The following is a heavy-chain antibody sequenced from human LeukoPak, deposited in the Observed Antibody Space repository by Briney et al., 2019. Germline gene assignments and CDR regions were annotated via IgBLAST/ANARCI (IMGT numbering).Heavy chain of an antibody. CDR3: ARDRSPGYSYADAFDI. V-gene: IGHV3-48*03. J-gene: IGHJ3*02. Sequence: GGSLRLSCAASGFTFSSYAMSWVRQAPGKGLEWVSYISSSGSTIYYADSVKGRFTISRDNAKNSLYLQMNSLRAEDTAVYYCARDRSPGYSYADAFDIWGQGTMVTVSS. CDR1: GFTFSSYA. CDR2: ISSSGSTI. D-gene: IGHD5-18*01.